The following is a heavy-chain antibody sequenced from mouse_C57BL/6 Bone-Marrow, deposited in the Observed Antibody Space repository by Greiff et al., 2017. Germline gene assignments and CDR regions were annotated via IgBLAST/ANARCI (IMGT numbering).Heavy chain of an antibody. CDR3: ARGTTVVAPYFDY. D-gene: IGHD1-1*01. CDR2: IDPSDSYT. V-gene: IGHV1-69*01. J-gene: IGHJ2*01. CDR1: GYTFTSYW. Sequence: QVHVKQPGAELVMPGASVKLSCKASGYTFTSYWMHWVKQRPGQGLEWIGEIDPSDSYTNYNQKFKGKSTLTVDKSSSTAYMQLSSLTSEDSAVYYCARGTTVVAPYFDYWGQGTTLTVSS.